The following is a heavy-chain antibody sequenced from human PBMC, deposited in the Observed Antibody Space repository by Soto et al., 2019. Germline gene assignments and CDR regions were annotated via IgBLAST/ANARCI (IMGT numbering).Heavy chain of an antibody. CDR3: ARAWGTYFGFHFF. CDR2: VSGYSDKR. V-gene: IGHV1-18*01. J-gene: IGHJ2*01. Sequence: ASVKVSCKASGYTFNTFGITWVRHAPGQGLEWMGCVSGYSDKRDYSRKLQDRITLTADPSTTTSYMELRSLTSDDTAVYYCARAWGTYFGFHFFWG. D-gene: IGHD3-10*01. CDR1: GYTFNTFG.